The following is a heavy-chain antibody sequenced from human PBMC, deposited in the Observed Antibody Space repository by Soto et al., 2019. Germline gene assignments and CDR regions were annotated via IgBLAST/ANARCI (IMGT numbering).Heavy chain of an antibody. V-gene: IGHV4-30-2*02. Sequence: SETLSLTCSVSGGSINSGRSSWNWIRQSPGKGLEWIASIYHSGSTYYNPSLKSRVTISVDTSKNQFSLKLSSVTAADTAVYYCAIGSVSFDYWGQGTLVTVSS. D-gene: IGHD3-10*01. CDR2: IYHSGST. J-gene: IGHJ4*02. CDR3: AIGSVSFDY. CDR1: GGSINSGRSS.